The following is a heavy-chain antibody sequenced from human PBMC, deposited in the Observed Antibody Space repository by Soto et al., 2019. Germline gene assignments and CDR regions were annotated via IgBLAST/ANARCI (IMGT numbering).Heavy chain of an antibody. CDR1: GFTFSSYA. Sequence: QVQVVESGGGVVQPGRSLRLSCAASGFTFSSYAMHWVRQAPGKGLEWVAVISYDGSNKYYADSVKGRFTISRDNSKNTLYLQMNSLRAEDTAVYYCARGSGSYFPFDYWGQGTLVTVSS. J-gene: IGHJ4*02. V-gene: IGHV3-30-3*01. D-gene: IGHD1-26*01. CDR3: ARGSGSYFPFDY. CDR2: ISYDGSNK.